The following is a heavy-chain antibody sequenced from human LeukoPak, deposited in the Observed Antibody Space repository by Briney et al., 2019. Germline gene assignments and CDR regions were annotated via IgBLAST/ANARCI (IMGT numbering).Heavy chain of an antibody. Sequence: SETLSLTCTVSCGSISSSSYYGGWIRQPPGKGLEGIGSIYYSESTYYNPSLKSRVTISVDTSKNQYSLKLSSVTAADKAVYYCARHAIVGATIGYWGQGTLVTVSS. D-gene: IGHD1-26*01. V-gene: IGHV4-39*01. CDR1: CGSISSSSYY. CDR3: ARHAIVGATIGY. CDR2: IYYSEST. J-gene: IGHJ4*02.